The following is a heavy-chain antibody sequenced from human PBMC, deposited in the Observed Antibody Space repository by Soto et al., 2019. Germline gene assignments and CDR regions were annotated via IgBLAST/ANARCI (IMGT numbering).Heavy chain of an antibody. CDR2: INPNSGGT. CDR3: ASDPLEPSYGMDV. Sequence: VKVSCKASGYTFTGYYMHWVRQAPGQGLEWMGWINPNSGGTNYAQKFQGWVTMTRDTSISTAYMELSRLRSDDTAVYYCASDPLEPSYGMDVWGQGTTVTVSS. V-gene: IGHV1-2*04. J-gene: IGHJ6*02. CDR1: GYTFTGYY.